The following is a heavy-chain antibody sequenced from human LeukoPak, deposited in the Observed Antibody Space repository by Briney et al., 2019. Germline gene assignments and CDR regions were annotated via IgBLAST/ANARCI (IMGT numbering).Heavy chain of an antibody. CDR1: GVTFSSYA. D-gene: IGHD3-10*01. CDR2: ISYDGSNK. V-gene: IGHV3-30*04. J-gene: IGHJ4*02. CDR3: ARITMVRGGYFDD. Sequence: PGGSLRLSCAASGVTFSSYAMHWGRQAPGKGLGWGAVISYDGSNKYYADSVKGRFTISRDNSKNTLYLQMNSLRAEDTAVYYCARITMVRGGYFDDWGQGTLVTVSS.